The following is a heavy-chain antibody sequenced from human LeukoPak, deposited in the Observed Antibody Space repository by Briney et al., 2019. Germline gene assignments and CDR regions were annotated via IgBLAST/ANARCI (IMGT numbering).Heavy chain of an antibody. J-gene: IGHJ4*02. Sequence: SETLSLTCAVSGGSISTGNWWSWVRQSPGQGLEWIGEISLSGRTNYNPSLQSRVTMSLDESKNQLSLDLASVTAADTAVYYCSRESGAFSPFGYWGQGTLVTVHS. CDR2: ISLSGRT. CDR1: GGSISTGNW. D-gene: IGHD1-26*01. CDR3: SRESGAFSPFGY. V-gene: IGHV4-4*02.